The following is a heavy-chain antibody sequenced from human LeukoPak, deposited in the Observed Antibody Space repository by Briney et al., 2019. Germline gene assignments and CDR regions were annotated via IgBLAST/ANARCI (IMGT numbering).Heavy chain of an antibody. CDR1: GDSISSSSYY. Sequence: SETLSLTCTVSGDSISSSSYYWGWIRQPPGKALEWSGSIFYSGTTYYNPSLKSRVTISVDTSKNQFSLKLSSVTAADTAVYYCARHTGEWLFPLFDYWGQGTLVTVSS. V-gene: IGHV4-39*01. CDR3: ARHTGEWLFPLFDY. D-gene: IGHD3-3*01. J-gene: IGHJ4*02. CDR2: IFYSGTT.